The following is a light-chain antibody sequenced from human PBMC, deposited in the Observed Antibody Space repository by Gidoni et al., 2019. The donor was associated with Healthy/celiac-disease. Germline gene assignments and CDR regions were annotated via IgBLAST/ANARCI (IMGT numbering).Light chain of an antibody. CDR3: QQDYSYPQT. V-gene: IGKV1-8*01. CDR2: AAS. Sequence: AIRMTQSPSSFSASTGDRVTITCRASQGISSYLAWYQHNPGKAPKLLIYAASTLQSGVPSRFSGSGSGTDFTLTISCLQSEDFATYYCQQDYSYPQTFGQGTKVEIK. CDR1: QGISSY. J-gene: IGKJ1*01.